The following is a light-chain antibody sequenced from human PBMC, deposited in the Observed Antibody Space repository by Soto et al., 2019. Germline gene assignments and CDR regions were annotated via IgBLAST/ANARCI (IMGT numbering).Light chain of an antibody. Sequence: ESVLTPAPATRSMTQSERATLSCRASQGIKDYVAWFQQKPGQAPRLLIYGASTRATAIPARFSGSGSWTEFTLSICSLQSEKFALYYCQQYNTWPRTFSQGTKVDIK. CDR1: QGIKDY. J-gene: IGKJ1*01. V-gene: IGKV3-15*01. CDR3: QQYNTWPRT. CDR2: GAS.